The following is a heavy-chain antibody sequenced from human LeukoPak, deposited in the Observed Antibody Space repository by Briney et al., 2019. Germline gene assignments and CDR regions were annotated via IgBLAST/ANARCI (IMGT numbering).Heavy chain of an antibody. CDR2: IIPIFGTA. J-gene: IGHJ4*02. CDR1: GGTFSSYA. V-gene: IGHV1-69*13. CDR3: ARAPGGGGSGDYFDY. D-gene: IGHD3-16*01. Sequence: SVKVFCKASGGTFSSYAISWVRQAPGQGLEWMGGIIPIFGTANYAQKFQGRVTITADESASTAYMELSSLRSEDTAVYYCARAPGGGGSGDYFDYWGQGTLVTVSS.